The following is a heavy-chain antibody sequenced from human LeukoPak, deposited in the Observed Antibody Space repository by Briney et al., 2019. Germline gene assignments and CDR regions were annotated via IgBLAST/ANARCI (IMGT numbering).Heavy chain of an antibody. CDR3: ARADDSSGYALH. CDR2: IYYSGST. J-gene: IGHJ4*02. Sequence: PSETLSLTCTVSGGSISSSSYYWGWTRQPPGKGLEWIGSIYYSGSTYYNPSLKSRVTILVDTSKNQFSLKLSSVTAADTAVYYCARADDSSGYALHWGQGTLVTVSS. CDR1: GGSISSSSYY. V-gene: IGHV4-39*07. D-gene: IGHD3-22*01.